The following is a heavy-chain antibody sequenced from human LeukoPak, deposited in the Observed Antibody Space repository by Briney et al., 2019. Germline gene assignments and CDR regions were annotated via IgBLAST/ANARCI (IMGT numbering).Heavy chain of an antibody. J-gene: IGHJ5*02. CDR1: GYTFTGYY. V-gene: IGHV1-2*02. CDR2: INPNSGGT. D-gene: IGHD2-2*01. Sequence: ASVKVSCKASGYTFTGYYMHWVRQAPGQGLEWMGWINPNSGGTNYAQKFQGRVTMTRDTSISTAYMELSRLRSDDTAVYYCARDRGYQLLGNWFDPWAREPWSPSPQ. CDR3: ARDRGYQLLGNWFDP.